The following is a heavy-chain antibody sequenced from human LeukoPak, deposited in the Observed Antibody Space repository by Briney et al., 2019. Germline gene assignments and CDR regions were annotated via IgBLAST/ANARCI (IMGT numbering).Heavy chain of an antibody. V-gene: IGHV3-15*01. D-gene: IGHD3-3*01. Sequence: PGGSLRLSCAASGFTFSNAWMSWVRQAQGKGLEWVGRIKSKTDGGTTDYAAPMKGRFTISRDDSKNTLYLQMNSLKTEDTAVYYCTTIRGYDFWSGRYYFDYWGQGTLVTVSS. CDR3: TTIRGYDFWSGRYYFDY. CDR2: IKSKTDGGTT. CDR1: GFTFSNAW. J-gene: IGHJ4*02.